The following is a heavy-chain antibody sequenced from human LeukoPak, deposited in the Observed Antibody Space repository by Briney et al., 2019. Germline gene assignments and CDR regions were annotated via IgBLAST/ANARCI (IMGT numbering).Heavy chain of an antibody. J-gene: IGHJ4*02. CDR1: GFTFSSYA. V-gene: IGHV3-48*03. CDR2: ITSSGRSI. CDR3: ARGSADLGY. Sequence: GGSLRLSCAASGFTFSSYAMSWVRQAPGKGLEWVSFITSSGRSINYADSVKGRFTISRDNAKNSLYLQMNSLRAEDTAVYYCARGSADLGYWGQGTLVTVSS. D-gene: IGHD3-16*01.